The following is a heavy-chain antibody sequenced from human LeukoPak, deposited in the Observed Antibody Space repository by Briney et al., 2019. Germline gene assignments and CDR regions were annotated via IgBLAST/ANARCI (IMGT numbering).Heavy chain of an antibody. J-gene: IGHJ3*02. D-gene: IGHD1-1*01. V-gene: IGHV4-34*01. Sequence: SETLSLTCAVNGGSFSDHYWTWIRQPPGKGLEWIGEINHSGNNIYNPSLKRRVTMSVDTSKNQFSLKLNSVTAADTAVYYCARPRKATRTRDAFDIWGQGTMVTVSS. CDR1: GGSFSDHY. CDR2: INHSGNN. CDR3: ARPRKATRTRDAFDI.